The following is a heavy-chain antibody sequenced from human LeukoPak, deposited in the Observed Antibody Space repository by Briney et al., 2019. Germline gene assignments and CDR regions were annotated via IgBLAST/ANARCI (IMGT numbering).Heavy chain of an antibody. CDR1: GFTFSDYY. D-gene: IGHD1-26*01. CDR2: ISSSSSDT. V-gene: IGHV3-11*05. Sequence: GGSLRLSCAASGFTFSDYYMNWIRQAPGKGPEWVSYISSSSSDTSYADPVRGRFTISRDNAKNSLYLQMNSLRDEDTAMYYCTRGPREPHSWGQGTLVTVSS. J-gene: IGHJ4*02. CDR3: TRGPREPHS.